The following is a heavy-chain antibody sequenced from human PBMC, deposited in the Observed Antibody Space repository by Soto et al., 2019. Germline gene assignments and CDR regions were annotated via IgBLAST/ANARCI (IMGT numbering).Heavy chain of an antibody. D-gene: IGHD3-22*01. V-gene: IGHV5-10-1*01. CDR3: ARHQLYYYDSSGYYYFDY. CDR2: IDPSDSYT. CDR1: GYSFTIYW. J-gene: IGHJ4*02. Sequence: PGESLKISCKGSGYSFTIYWISWVRQMPGKGLEWMGRIDPSDSYTNYSPSFQGHVTISADKSISTAYLQWSSLKASDTAMYYCARHQLYYYDSSGYYYFDYWGQGTLVTVSS.